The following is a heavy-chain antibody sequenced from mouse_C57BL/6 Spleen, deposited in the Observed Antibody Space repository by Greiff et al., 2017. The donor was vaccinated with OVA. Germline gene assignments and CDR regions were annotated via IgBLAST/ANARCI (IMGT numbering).Heavy chain of an antibody. Sequence: VKLMESGPELVKPGASVKISCKASGYSFTSYYIHWVKQRPGQGLEWIGWIYPGSGNTKYNEKFKGKATLTADTSSSTAYMQLSSLTSEDSAVYYCALYGNYPYYAMDYWGQGTSVTVSS. D-gene: IGHD2-1*01. CDR1: GYSFTSYY. V-gene: IGHV1-66*01. CDR3: ALYGNYPYYAMDY. CDR2: IYPGSGNT. J-gene: IGHJ4*01.